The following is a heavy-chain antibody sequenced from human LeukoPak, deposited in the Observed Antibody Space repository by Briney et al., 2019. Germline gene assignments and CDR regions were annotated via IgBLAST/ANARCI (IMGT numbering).Heavy chain of an antibody. V-gene: IGHV3-23*05. J-gene: IGHJ4*02. CDR3: AKGREWELPLDY. D-gene: IGHD1-26*01. CDR1: GFTFSSYA. Sequence: GGSLRLSCAASGFTFSSYAMSWAAQPPGRGWNGVSAITSSGSKTYYVDSVKGRFSISRDNSKNTLSLQMHSLRAEDTAIYYCAKGREWELPLDYWGQGTLVTVSS. CDR2: ITSSGSKT.